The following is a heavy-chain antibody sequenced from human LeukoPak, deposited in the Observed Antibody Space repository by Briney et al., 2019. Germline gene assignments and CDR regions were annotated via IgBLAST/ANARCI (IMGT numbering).Heavy chain of an antibody. V-gene: IGHV7-4-1*02. J-gene: IGHJ4*02. D-gene: IGHD1-26*01. CDR1: GYTFTSYA. CDR2: INTNTGNP. CDR3: ARVVSDPGWSGSYLNY. Sequence: ASVKVSCKASGYTFTSYAMNRVRQAPGQGLEWMGWINTNTGNPTYAQGFTGRFVFSLDTSVSTAYLQISSLKAEDTAVYYCARVVSDPGWSGSYLNYWGQGTLVTVSS.